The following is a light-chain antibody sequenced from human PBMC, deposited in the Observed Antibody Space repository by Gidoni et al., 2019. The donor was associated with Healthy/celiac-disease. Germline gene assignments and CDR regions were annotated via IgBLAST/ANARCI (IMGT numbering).Light chain of an antibody. CDR2: DAS. J-gene: IGKJ4*01. V-gene: IGKV1-5*01. Sequence: IQMTQSPSTLPASVGDRVTITCRASQSISSWLAWYQQNPGKAPKLLIYDASSLESGVPSRFSGSGSGTEFTLTISSLQPDDFATYYCQQYNSYSLTFGGGTKVEIK. CDR1: QSISSW. CDR3: QQYNSYSLT.